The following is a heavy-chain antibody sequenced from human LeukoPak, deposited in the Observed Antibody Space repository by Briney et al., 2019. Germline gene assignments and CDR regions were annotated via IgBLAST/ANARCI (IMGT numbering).Heavy chain of an antibody. CDR2: LSSSSTI. D-gene: IGHD3-22*01. CDR3: ARNWRDSSGYYPTHFDY. J-gene: IGHJ4*02. Sequence: GGSLRLSCAASGFTFSSYSMNWVRQAPGKGLEWVSYLSSSSTIYYADSVKGRFTISRDNAKNSLYLQMNSLRAEDTAVYYCARNWRDSSGYYPTHFDYWGQGTLVTVSS. V-gene: IGHV3-48*04. CDR1: GFTFSSYS.